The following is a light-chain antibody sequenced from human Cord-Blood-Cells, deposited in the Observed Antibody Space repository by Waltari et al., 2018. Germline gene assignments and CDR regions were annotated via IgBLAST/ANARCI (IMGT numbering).Light chain of an antibody. CDR3: QQYYSTPRT. V-gene: IGKV4-1*01. Sequence: DVVSTQSLYSLAVCCVESTTIDFKSIQSVLYSSNNKNYLAWYQQKTGQPPKLLIYWASTRESGVPDRFSGSGSGTDFTLTISSLQAEDVAVYYCQQYYSTPRTFGQGTKLEIK. CDR2: WAS. J-gene: IGKJ2*01. CDR1: QSVLYSSNNKNY.